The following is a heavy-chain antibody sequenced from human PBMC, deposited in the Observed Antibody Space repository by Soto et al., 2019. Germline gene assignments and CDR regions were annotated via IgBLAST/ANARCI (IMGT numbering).Heavy chain of an antibody. V-gene: IGHV3-23*01. CDR2: IVGSGGNT. CDR1: GFTFSSYA. J-gene: IGHJ6*03. CDR3: AKYHGVYYFYSYMDV. Sequence: EVQLLESGGGLVQPGGSLRLSCAASGFTFSSYAMSWVRQAPGKGLEWVSAIVGSGGNTNYADSVRGRFAISRDNSKNTLSLQMNSLRAEDTAVYYCAKYHGVYYFYSYMDVWGKGTTVTVSS. D-gene: IGHD2-2*01.